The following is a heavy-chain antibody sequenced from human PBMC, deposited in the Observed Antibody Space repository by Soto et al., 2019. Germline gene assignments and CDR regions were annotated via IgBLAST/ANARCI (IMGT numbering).Heavy chain of an antibody. V-gene: IGHV4-34*01. CDR2: INHSGST. Sequence: SETLSLTCAVSGGSFSGYYWSWIRQPPGKGLEWIGEINHSGSTNYNPSLKSRVTISVDTSKNQFSLRLSSVTAADTAVYYCARQCRGVTCHWFVPWGQGTLVTVSS. CDR1: GGSFSGYY. D-gene: IGHD2-15*01. J-gene: IGHJ5*02. CDR3: ARQCRGVTCHWFVP.